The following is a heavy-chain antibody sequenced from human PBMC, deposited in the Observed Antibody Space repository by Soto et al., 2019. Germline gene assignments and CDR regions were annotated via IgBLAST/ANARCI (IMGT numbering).Heavy chain of an antibody. CDR1: GGSISSSSYY. Sequence: PSETLSLTCTVSGGSISSSSYYWGWIRQPPGKGLEWIGSIYYSGSTYYNPSLKSRVTISVDTSKNQFSLKLSSVTAADTAVYYCARQEAILNWFDPWGQGTLVTVS. V-gene: IGHV4-39*01. D-gene: IGHD3-3*01. CDR3: ARQEAILNWFDP. J-gene: IGHJ5*02. CDR2: IYYSGST.